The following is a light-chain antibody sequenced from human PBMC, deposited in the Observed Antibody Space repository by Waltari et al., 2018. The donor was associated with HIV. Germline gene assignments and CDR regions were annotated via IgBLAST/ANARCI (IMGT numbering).Light chain of an antibody. V-gene: IGKV1-9*01. CDR1: QAIGTS. CDR3: QQLNSYPRT. J-gene: IGKJ1*01. Sequence: DVQLTQSPSFLSASVGDIVTITCRASQAIGTSLAWYQQKPGKAPNPLLPAASTLQSGIPSRFSGDGSWTEFTLSISSLQAEDFATYYCQQLNSYPRTFGQGTKVDFK. CDR2: AAS.